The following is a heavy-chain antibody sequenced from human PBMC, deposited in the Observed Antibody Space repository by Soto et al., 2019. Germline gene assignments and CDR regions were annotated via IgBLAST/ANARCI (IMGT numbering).Heavy chain of an antibody. CDR1: GYW. V-gene: IGHV3-74*01. CDR2: INADGTNT. J-gene: IGHJ5*02. D-gene: IGHD5-18*01. CDR3: AAGYNNAWNNCFDP. Sequence: GGSLRLSCAASGYWIHCVLQVPGKGLVWVSRINADGTNTIYADSVKGRFTISRDNAKNTVYLQMNSLRVEDSAVYYCAAGYNNAWNNCFDPWGQGTLVTVSS.